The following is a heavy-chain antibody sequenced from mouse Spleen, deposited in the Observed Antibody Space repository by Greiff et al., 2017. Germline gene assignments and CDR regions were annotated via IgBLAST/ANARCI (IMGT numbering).Heavy chain of an antibody. D-gene: IGHD1-2*01. CDR2: ISYDGSN. J-gene: IGHJ4*01. CDR3: AREVLRPYYYAMDY. V-gene: IGHV3-6*01. CDR1: GYSITSGYY. Sequence: EVKLMESGPGLVKPSQSLSLTCSVTGYSITSGYYWNWIRQFPGNKLEWMGYISYDGSNNYNPSLKNRISITRDTSKNQFFLKLNSVTTEDTATYYCAREVLRPYYYAMDYWGQGTSVTVSS.